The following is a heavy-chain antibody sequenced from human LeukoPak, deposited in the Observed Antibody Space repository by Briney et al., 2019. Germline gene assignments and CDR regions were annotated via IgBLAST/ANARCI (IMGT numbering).Heavy chain of an antibody. CDR2: IIPIFGTA. CDR1: GGTFSSYA. D-gene: IGHD3-3*01. CDR3: ASYDFWSGCSLDY. Sequence: SVKVSCKASGGTFSSYAISWVRQAPGQGLEWMGGIIPIFGTANYAQKFQGRVTITTDESTSTAYMELSSLRSEDTAVYYCASYDFWSGCSLDYWGQGTLVTVSS. V-gene: IGHV1-69*05. J-gene: IGHJ4*02.